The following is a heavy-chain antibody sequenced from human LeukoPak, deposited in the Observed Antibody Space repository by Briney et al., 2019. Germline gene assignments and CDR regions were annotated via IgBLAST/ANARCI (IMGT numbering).Heavy chain of an antibody. Sequence: PGGSLRLSCAASGFTFSNYWMSWVRQAPGKGLEWVANIKQDGSEKYYVDSVKGRFTISRDNAKNSLYLQMNSLRAEDTAVYYCARVRGSQSFDYWGQGTLVTVSS. J-gene: IGHJ4*02. D-gene: IGHD1-26*01. CDR1: GFTFSNYW. CDR3: ARVRGSQSFDY. V-gene: IGHV3-7*01. CDR2: IKQDGSEK.